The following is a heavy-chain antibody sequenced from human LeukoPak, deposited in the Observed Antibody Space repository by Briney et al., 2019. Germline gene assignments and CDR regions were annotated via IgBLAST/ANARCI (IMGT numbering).Heavy chain of an antibody. J-gene: IGHJ4*02. V-gene: IGHV3-23*01. Sequence: PGGSLRLSCAASGFTFRSYAMSWVRQAPGKGLEWVSAISGSGGSTYYADSVKGRFTISRDNSKNTLYLQMNSLRAEDTAVYYCAKDRWGSGGSGGGDYWGQGTLVTVSS. CDR2: ISGSGGST. D-gene: IGHD2-15*01. CDR1: GFTFRSYA. CDR3: AKDRWGSGGSGGGDY.